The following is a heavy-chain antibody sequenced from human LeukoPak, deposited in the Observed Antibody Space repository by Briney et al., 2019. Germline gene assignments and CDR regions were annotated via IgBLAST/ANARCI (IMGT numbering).Heavy chain of an antibody. CDR2: INPNSGGT. CDR3: ARDPNYYDSSGFLGAFDI. Sequence: GASVKVSCKDSGYTFTGYYMHWVRQAPGQGLEWMEWINPNSGGTNYAQKVQGWVTMTRDTSISTAYMELSRLRSDDTAVYYCARDPNYYDSSGFLGAFDIWGQGTMVTVSS. D-gene: IGHD3-22*01. V-gene: IGHV1-2*04. CDR1: GYTFTGYY. J-gene: IGHJ3*02.